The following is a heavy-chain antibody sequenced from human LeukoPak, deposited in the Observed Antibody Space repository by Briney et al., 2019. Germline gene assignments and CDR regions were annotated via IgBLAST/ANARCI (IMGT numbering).Heavy chain of an antibody. V-gene: IGHV4-38-2*02. J-gene: IGHJ6*03. CDR2: IYYSGST. CDR1: GYSISSGYF. Sequence: SETLSLTCTVSGYSISSGYFWGWVRQPPGKGLEFIGSIYYSGSTYYNPSLKSRVTISVDTSKNQFSLKLSSVTAADTAVYYCARDGRGLGFYYYYMDVWGKGTTVTVSS. CDR3: ARDGRGLGFYYYYMDV.